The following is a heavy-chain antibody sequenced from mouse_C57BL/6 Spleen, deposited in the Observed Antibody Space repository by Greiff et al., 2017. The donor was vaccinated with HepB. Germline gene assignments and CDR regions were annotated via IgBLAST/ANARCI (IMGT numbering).Heavy chain of an antibody. J-gene: IGHJ1*03. CDR1: GYSITSDY. V-gene: IGHV3-8*01. Sequence: EVQLQQSGPGLAKPSQTLSLTCSVTGYSITSDYWNWIRKFPGNKLEYMGYISYSGSTYYNPSLKSRISITRDTSKNQYYLQLNSVTTEDTATYYCARWIYYGSSYVGWYFDVWGTGTTVTVSS. D-gene: IGHD1-1*01. CDR3: ARWIYYGSSYVGWYFDV. CDR2: ISYSGST.